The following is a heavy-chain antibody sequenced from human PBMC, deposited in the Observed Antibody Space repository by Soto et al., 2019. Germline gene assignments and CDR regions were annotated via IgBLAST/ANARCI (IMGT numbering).Heavy chain of an antibody. J-gene: IGHJ3*02. CDR3: VRDFDNRRGGDAFDI. D-gene: IGHD3-9*01. V-gene: IGHV3-66*03. CDR2: IYSTGTT. Sequence: EVQLVESGGGLIQPGGSLKLSCAASGFTVGNNYMSWVRQAPGKGLEWVSLIYSTGTTKYADSVKGRFTVSRDNSKDTVSLRMNSLRVEDTDVYYCVRDFDNRRGGDAFDIWGRGTMVTVSS. CDR1: GFTVGNNY.